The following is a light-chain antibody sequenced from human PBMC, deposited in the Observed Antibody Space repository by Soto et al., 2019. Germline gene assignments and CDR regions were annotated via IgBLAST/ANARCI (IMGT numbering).Light chain of an antibody. CDR3: QQYHNWPPIT. CDR1: QNINVW. CDR2: KAS. V-gene: IGKV1-5*03. J-gene: IGKJ4*01. Sequence: IQLTQSPSSLSASVGDRVTITCRASQNINVWLAWYQQKPGKAPKLLIYKASSLESGVPSRFSGSGSGTEFTLTISSLQSEDFANYYCQQYHNWPPITFGGGTKVDIK.